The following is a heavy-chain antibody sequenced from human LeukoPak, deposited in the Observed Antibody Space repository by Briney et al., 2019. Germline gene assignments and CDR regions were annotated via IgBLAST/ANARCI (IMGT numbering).Heavy chain of an antibody. V-gene: IGHV3-53*01. Sequence: GGSLRLSCSASGFTFSSYAMHWVRQAPGKGLEWVSVIYSGGKTYYADSVKGRFTISRDDSKNTLQLQMNSLRAEDTAVYYCARINYYDGSGFYRDYWGQGTLVTVSS. CDR3: ARINYYDGSGFYRDY. J-gene: IGHJ4*02. D-gene: IGHD3-22*01. CDR1: GFTFSSYA. CDR2: IYSGGKT.